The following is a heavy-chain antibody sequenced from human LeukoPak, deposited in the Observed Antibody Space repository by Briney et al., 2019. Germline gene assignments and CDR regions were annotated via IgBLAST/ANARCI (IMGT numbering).Heavy chain of an antibody. D-gene: IGHD6-19*01. CDR3: ARPNSSGLST. Sequence: PGGSLGLSCAASGFTFSSYSMNWVRQAPGKGLEWVSSISSSSSYIYYADSVKGRFTISRDNAKNSLYLQMNSLRAEDTAVYYCARPNSSGLSTWGQGTLVTVSS. CDR2: ISSSSSYI. J-gene: IGHJ5*02. CDR1: GFTFSSYS. V-gene: IGHV3-21*01.